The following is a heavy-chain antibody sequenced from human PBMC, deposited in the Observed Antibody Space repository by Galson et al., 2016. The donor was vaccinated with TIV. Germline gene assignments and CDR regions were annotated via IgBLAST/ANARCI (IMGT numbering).Heavy chain of an antibody. CDR1: GDSISNGAYY. Sequence: TLSLTCSVSGDSISNGAYYWTWIRQHPGKGLEWIGYIYNTGYTSYNPSLKSRLTISVDTSMNQFSLGLNSVTAADTAVYYCARVVSAAVDWFDPWGPGTLVTVS. D-gene: IGHD6-25*01. J-gene: IGHJ5*02. CDR3: ARVVSAAVDWFDP. CDR2: IYNTGYT. V-gene: IGHV4-31*03.